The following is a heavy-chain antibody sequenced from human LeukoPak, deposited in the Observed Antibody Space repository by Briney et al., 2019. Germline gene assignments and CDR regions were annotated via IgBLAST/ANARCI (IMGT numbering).Heavy chain of an antibody. CDR1: GYTFTSYG. Sequence: ASVKVSCKASGYTFTSYGISWVRQAPGQGLEWMGWISGYNGNANYAQKFQGRVTMTRDTSISTAYMELSRLRSDDTAVYYCARATLRFLEWLSNWFDPWGQGTLVTVSS. J-gene: IGHJ5*02. CDR2: ISGYNGNA. D-gene: IGHD3-3*01. CDR3: ARATLRFLEWLSNWFDP. V-gene: IGHV1-18*01.